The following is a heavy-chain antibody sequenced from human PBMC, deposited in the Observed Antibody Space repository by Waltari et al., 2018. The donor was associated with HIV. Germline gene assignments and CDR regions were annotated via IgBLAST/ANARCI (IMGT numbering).Heavy chain of an antibody. Sequence: VQLVQSGAQVEAPGDSVQVPCRASGYNCNSFSLNWVRQAPGQGLQWVGFINPFSGGTNYAQKCRGRVTLARDTSIDTSFMELTGLGSDDTAVYYCAKTYYGPTSYYNVGAFDVWGQGTMVSVSS. CDR3: AKTYYGPTSYYNVGAFDV. D-gene: IGHD3-10*01. CDR2: INPFSGGT. V-gene: IGHV1-2*02. CDR1: GYNCNSFS. J-gene: IGHJ3*01.